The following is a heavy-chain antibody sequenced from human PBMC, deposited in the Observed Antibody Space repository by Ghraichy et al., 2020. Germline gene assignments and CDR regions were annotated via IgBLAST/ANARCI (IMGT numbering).Heavy chain of an antibody. J-gene: IGHJ6*02. V-gene: IGHV3-21*01. CDR3: ARPSARTVFAVLIDYNYYGMDV. Sequence: GGSLRLSCVASGFNFRTYSMNWVRKAPGKGLEWVSSISSGSSYTYYADSVKGRFTISRDDAKNAVVLQLDSLRAEDTAVYYCARPSARTVFAVLIDYNYYGMDVWGHGTTVTVSS. CDR1: GFNFRTYS. D-gene: IGHD3-3*01. CDR2: ISSGSSYT.